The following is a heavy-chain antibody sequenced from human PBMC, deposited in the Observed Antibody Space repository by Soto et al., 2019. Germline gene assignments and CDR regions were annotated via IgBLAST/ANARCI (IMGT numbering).Heavy chain of an antibody. J-gene: IGHJ6*02. CDR1: GYSFISYW. Sequence: PGESLKISCKCSGYSFISYWIGWVRQMPGKGLEWMGIIYPGDSDTRYSPSFQGQVTISADKSISTAYLQWSSLKASDTAMYYCARQVGYCSSTSCYMDYYGMDVWGQGTTVTVSS. CDR3: ARQVGYCSSTSCYMDYYGMDV. V-gene: IGHV5-51*01. CDR2: IYPGDSDT. D-gene: IGHD2-2*02.